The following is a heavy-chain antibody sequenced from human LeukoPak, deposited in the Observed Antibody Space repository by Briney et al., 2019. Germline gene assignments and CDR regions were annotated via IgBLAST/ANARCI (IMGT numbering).Heavy chain of an antibody. CDR3: ARVSEKGAFDI. CDR1: GFTFDDYA. Sequence: GGSLRLSCAASGFTFDDYAMHWVRQAPGKGLEWVSGISWNSGSIGYADSVKGRFTISRDNAKNSLYLQMNSLRAEDTAVYYCARVSEKGAFDIWGQGTMVTVSS. V-gene: IGHV3-9*01. J-gene: IGHJ3*02. CDR2: ISWNSGSI.